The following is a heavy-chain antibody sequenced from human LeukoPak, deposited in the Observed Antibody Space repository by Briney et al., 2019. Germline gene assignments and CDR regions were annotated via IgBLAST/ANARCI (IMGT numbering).Heavy chain of an antibody. Sequence: ASVKVSCKASGYTFTSYGISWVRQAPGQGLEWMGWISAYNGNTNYEQKLQGRVTMTTDTSTSKAYMELRSLRSDDTAVYYCARGRGRYCSSTSCLIQGDYWGQGTLVTVSS. D-gene: IGHD2-2*01. CDR3: ARGRGRYCSSTSCLIQGDY. CDR1: GYTFTSYG. CDR2: ISAYNGNT. J-gene: IGHJ4*02. V-gene: IGHV1-18*01.